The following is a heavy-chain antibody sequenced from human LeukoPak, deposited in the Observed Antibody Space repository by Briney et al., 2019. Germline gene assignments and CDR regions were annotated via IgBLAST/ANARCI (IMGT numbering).Heavy chain of an antibody. V-gene: IGHV3-73*01. CDR3: TRPAMATIKGYNWFDP. J-gene: IGHJ5*02. Sequence: GGSLRLSCAASGFTFSGSAMHWVRQASGKGLEWVGRIRSKANSYATAYAASVKGRFTISRDDSKNTAYLQMSSLKTEDTAVYYCTRPAMATIKGYNWFDPWGQGTLVTVSS. CDR2: IRSKANSYAT. CDR1: GFTFSGSA. D-gene: IGHD5-24*01.